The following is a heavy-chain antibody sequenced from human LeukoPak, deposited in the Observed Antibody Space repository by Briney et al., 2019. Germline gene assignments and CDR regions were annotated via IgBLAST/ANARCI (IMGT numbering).Heavy chain of an antibody. V-gene: IGHV1-24*01. Sequence: ASVNVSCTVSGYTLTELSMHWVRQAPGKGLEWMGGFDPEDGETIYAQKFQGRVTMTEDTSTDTAYMELSSLRSEDTAVYYCATAPGSGYYSYYYGMDVWGQGTTVTVSS. CDR1: GYTLTELS. CDR2: FDPEDGET. D-gene: IGHD3-22*01. J-gene: IGHJ6*02. CDR3: ATAPGSGYYSYYYGMDV.